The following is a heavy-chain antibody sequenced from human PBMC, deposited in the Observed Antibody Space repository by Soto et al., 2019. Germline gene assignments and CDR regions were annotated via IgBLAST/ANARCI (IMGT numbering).Heavy chain of an antibody. V-gene: IGHV3-9*01. J-gene: IGHJ4*02. CDR1: GFTFDDYA. Sequence: EVQLVESGGGLVQPGRSLRLSCAASGFTFDDYAMHWVRQAPGKGLEWVSGISWNSGSIGYADSVKGRFTISRDNAKNSLYLQMNSLRAEDTALYYCAKDMRDFWSGYFLDYWGQGTLVTVSS. CDR2: ISWNSGSI. D-gene: IGHD3-3*01. CDR3: AKDMRDFWSGYFLDY.